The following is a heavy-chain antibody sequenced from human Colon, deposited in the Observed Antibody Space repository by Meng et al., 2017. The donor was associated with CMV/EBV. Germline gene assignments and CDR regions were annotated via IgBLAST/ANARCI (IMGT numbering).Heavy chain of an antibody. D-gene: IGHD3-10*01. J-gene: IGHJ4*02. V-gene: IGHV3-33*01. Sequence: GESLKISCAASGFSFSSSAMYWVRQAPGKGLEWVAFLYPDGSNIHYLDSVKGRFTISRDNSANTLYLQMNSLRAEDTAVYYCAREMGKQWVGELLSNYWGQGTLVTVSS. CDR2: LYPDGSNI. CDR1: GFSFSSSA. CDR3: AREMGKQWVGELLSNY.